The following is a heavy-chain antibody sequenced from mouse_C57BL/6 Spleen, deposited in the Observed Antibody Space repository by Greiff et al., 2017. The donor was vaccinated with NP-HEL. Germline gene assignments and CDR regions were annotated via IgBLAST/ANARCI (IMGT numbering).Heavy chain of an antibody. V-gene: IGHV1-82*01. CDR2: IYPGDGDT. D-gene: IGHD2-3*01. CDR1: GYAFSSSW. J-gene: IGHJ4*01. Sequence: QVQLQQSGPELVKPGASVKISCKASGYAFSSSWMNWVKQRPGKGLEWIGRIYPGDGDTNYNGKFKGKATLTAYKSSSTAYMQLSSLTSEDSAVYFCARGGWLLYAMDYWGQGTSVTVSS. CDR3: ARGGWLLYAMDY.